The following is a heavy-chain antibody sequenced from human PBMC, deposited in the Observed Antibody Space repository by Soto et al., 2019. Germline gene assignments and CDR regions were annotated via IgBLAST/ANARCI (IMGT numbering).Heavy chain of an antibody. J-gene: IGHJ4*02. CDR3: VRGYHSFDS. V-gene: IGHV3-72*01. Sequence: PGGSLRLSCAASGFIVSSNYMTWVRQAPGKGLEWVGRSRNKASSYTTQYVASVKDRFIISRDVSNNALYLQMHSLKTEDTAVYYCVRGYHSFDSWGQGTQVTVSS. CDR2: SRNKASSYTT. CDR1: GFIVSSNY. D-gene: IGHD5-12*01.